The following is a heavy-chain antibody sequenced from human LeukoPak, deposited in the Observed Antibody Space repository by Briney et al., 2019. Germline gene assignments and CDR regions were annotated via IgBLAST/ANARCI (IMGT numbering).Heavy chain of an antibody. D-gene: IGHD3-10*01. J-gene: IGHJ4*02. V-gene: IGHV4-59*12. CDR3: ARAGHGSGSSVDY. CDR1: GGSISSYY. Sequence: SETLSLTCTVSGGSISSYYWSWLRQPPGKGLEWIGYIYYSGSTNYNPSLKSRVTISVDTSKNQFSLKLASVTAADTAVYYCARAGHGSGSSVDYWGQGILVTVSS. CDR2: IYYSGST.